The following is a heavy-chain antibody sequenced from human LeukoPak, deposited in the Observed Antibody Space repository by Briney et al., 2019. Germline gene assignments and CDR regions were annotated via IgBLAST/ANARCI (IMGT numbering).Heavy chain of an antibody. D-gene: IGHD6-19*01. CDR3: ATAVPFDY. J-gene: IGHJ4*01. CDR1: GFTFSSYE. V-gene: IGHV3-48*03. CDR2: ISSSGSTI. Sequence: QTGGTLRLYCSASGFTFSSYEMNRVRQAPGNGLERVSYISSSGSTIYYADSVKGRFTISRDNAKNPLYLQMNSLRAEDTAVYYCATAVPFDYWGHGTLVTVSS.